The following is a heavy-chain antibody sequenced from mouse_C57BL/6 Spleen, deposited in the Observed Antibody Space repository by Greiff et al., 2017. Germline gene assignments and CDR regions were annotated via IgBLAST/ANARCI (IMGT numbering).Heavy chain of an antibody. Sequence: EVQVVESGPGLVKPSQSLSLTCSVTGYSITSGYYWNWIRQFPGNKLEWMGYISYDGSNNYNPSLKNRISITRDTSKNQFFLKLNSVTTEDTATYYCARGYYGSSYPFDYWGQGTTLTVSS. D-gene: IGHD1-1*01. CDR1: GYSITSGYY. J-gene: IGHJ2*01. CDR2: ISYDGSN. V-gene: IGHV3-6*01. CDR3: ARGYYGSSYPFDY.